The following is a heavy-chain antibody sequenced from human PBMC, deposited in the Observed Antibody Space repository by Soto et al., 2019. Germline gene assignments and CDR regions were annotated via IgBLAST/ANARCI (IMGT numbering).Heavy chain of an antibody. V-gene: IGHV4-59*01. Sequence: SETLSLTCTVSGGSISSYYCSWIRQPPGKGLEWIGYIYYSGSTDYNPSLKSRVTISVDTSKNQFSLKLSSVTAADTAVYYCARVAVAGAFDYWGQGTLVTVSS. CDR2: IYYSGST. J-gene: IGHJ4*02. CDR3: ARVAVAGAFDY. D-gene: IGHD6-19*01. CDR1: GGSISSYY.